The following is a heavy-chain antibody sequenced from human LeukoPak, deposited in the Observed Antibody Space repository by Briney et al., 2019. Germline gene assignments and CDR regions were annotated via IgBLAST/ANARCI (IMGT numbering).Heavy chain of an antibody. CDR3: VREARAGNWFDP. CDR1: GYTFTSYY. Sequence: ASVKVSCKASGYTFTSYYIHWVRQAPGQGLEWMGWINPDSGGTNYAQQFQGRVTITRDTSISTVYMDLSRLRSDDTAMYYCVREARAGNWFDPWGQGTLVIVSS. V-gene: IGHV1-2*02. J-gene: IGHJ5*02. CDR2: INPDSGGT.